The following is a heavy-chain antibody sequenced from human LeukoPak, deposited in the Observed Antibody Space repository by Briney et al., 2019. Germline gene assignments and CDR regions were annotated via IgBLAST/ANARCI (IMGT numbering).Heavy chain of an antibody. D-gene: IGHD6-13*01. J-gene: IGHJ4*02. CDR1: GYTFTSYD. V-gene: IGHV1-2*02. CDR2: MNPNSGGT. Sequence: ASVKVSCKASGYTFTSYDINWVRQATGQGLEWMGWMNPNSGGTNYAQKFQGRVTMTRDTSISTAYMELSRLRSDDTAVYYCATIPKYSSSSYYFDYWGQGTLVTVSS. CDR3: ATIPKYSSSSYYFDY.